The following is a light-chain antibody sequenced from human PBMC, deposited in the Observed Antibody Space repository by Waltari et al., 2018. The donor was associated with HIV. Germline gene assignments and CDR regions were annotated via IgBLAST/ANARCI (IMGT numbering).Light chain of an antibody. Sequence: QSALTQPASVSGSLGQSITISCTGASSDVGDYNYVSWYQQHPGKAPKGMGVEVSNRPSGGAYLFSGSKSGNPASLTIAGVQPEDEADYYCSSYTTSNSHVVFGGGTKVTVL. CDR1: SSDVGDYNY. V-gene: IGLV2-14*01. J-gene: IGLJ2*01. CDR2: EVS. CDR3: SSYTTSNSHVV.